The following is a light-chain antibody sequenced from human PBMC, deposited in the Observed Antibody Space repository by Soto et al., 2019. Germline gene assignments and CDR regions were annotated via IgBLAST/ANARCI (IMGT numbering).Light chain of an antibody. CDR2: DAS. J-gene: IGKJ5*01. CDR3: QQRSNWPIT. CDR1: QSVSSY. V-gene: IGKV3-11*01. Sequence: EIVMTNSPATLSVSLCEIATLSCRASQSVSSYLAWYQQKPGQAPRLLIYDASNRATGIPARFSGSGSGTDFTLTISSLEPEDFAAYYCQQRSNWPITFGQETRLEI.